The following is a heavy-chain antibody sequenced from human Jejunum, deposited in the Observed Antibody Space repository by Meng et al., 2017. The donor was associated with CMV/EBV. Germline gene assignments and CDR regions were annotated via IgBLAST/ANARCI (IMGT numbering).Heavy chain of an antibody. CDR1: W. D-gene: IGHD3-22*01. CDR3: ARLPSKYYYDSTGYYAAYYFDD. Sequence: WMSGVRQAPGKGLEWVANIKEDGGEEDYLDSVKGRFSISRDNAKNSLYLQMNSLRAEDTAVYFCARLPSKYYYDSTGYYAAYYFDDWGQGTPVTVSS. V-gene: IGHV3-7*01. J-gene: IGHJ4*02. CDR2: IKEDGGEE.